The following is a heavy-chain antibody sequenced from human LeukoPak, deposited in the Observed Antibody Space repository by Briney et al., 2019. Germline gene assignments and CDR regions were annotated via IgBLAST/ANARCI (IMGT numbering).Heavy chain of an antibody. CDR3: AKIWIGYCSSSSCFDY. V-gene: IGHV3-30*18. CDR1: GFTFSSYA. CDR2: ISSDGSNK. D-gene: IGHD2-2*01. J-gene: IGHJ4*02. Sequence: PGGSLRLSCAASGFTFSSYAMHWVRQAPGKGLEWVAVISSDGSNKYYADSVKGRFTISRDNSKNTLYLQMNGLRAEDTAVYYCAKIWIGYCSSSSCFDYWGQGTLVTVSS.